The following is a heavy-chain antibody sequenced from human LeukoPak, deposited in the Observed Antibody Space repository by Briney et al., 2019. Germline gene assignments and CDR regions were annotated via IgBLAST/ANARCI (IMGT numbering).Heavy chain of an antibody. D-gene: IGHD3-16*01. Sequence: SETLSLTCAVYGGSFSGYYWSWIRQPPGKGLEWIGEINHSGSTNYNPSLKNRVTISLDTSKNQFSLKLRSVTAADTAVYYCARVPRGEFVDVWGKGTTVTVSS. CDR3: ARVPRGEFVDV. CDR1: GGSFSGYY. CDR2: INHSGST. V-gene: IGHV4-34*01. J-gene: IGHJ6*04.